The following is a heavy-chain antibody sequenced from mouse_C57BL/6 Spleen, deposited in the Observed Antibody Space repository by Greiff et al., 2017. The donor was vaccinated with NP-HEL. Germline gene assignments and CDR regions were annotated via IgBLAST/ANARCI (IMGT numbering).Heavy chain of an antibody. CDR1: GYTFTSYW. V-gene: IGHV1-52*01. Sequence: QVQLQQPGAELVRPGSSVKLSCKASGYTFTSYWMHWVKQRPIQGLEWIGNIDPSDSETHYNQKFKDKATLTVDKSSSTAYMQLSSLTSEDSAVYYCARSSYDGSYYYAMDYWGQGTSVTVSS. J-gene: IGHJ4*01. D-gene: IGHD2-3*01. CDR3: ARSSYDGSYYYAMDY. CDR2: IDPSDSET.